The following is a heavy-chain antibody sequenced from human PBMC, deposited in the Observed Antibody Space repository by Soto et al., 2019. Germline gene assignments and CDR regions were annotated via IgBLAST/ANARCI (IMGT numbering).Heavy chain of an antibody. J-gene: IGHJ4*02. D-gene: IGHD6-13*01. CDR1: GDLFNNHA. V-gene: IGHV1-69*01. Sequence: QVQLVQSGAEVKEPGSSVKVSCKASGDLFNNHAFNWVRQAPGQGLEWMGRISPLFSKTNYAQKFQGRVTIGADELTTVVYLEVNNLESDDSAIYYCAASSAIAAAGYFKFWGQGTLVTVSP. CDR3: AASSAIAAAGYFKF. CDR2: ISPLFSKT.